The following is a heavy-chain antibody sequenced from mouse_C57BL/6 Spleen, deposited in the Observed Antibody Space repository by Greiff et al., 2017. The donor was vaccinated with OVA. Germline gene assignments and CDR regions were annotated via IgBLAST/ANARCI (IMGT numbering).Heavy chain of an antibody. CDR3: ARITTVGWYFDV. V-gene: IGHV1-80*01. CDR2: IYPGDGDT. Sequence: QVQLQQSGAELVKPGASVKISCKASGYAFSSYWMNWVKQRPGKGLEWIGQIYPGDGDTNYNGKFKGKATLTADKSSSTAYMQLSSLTSEDSAVYFWARITTVGWYFDVWGTGTTVTVSS. D-gene: IGHD1-1*01. CDR1: GYAFSSYW. J-gene: IGHJ1*03.